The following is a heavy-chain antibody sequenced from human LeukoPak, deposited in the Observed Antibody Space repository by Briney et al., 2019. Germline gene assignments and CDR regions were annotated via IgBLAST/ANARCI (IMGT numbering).Heavy chain of an antibody. CDR3: ARDAPLYSSSSKDYYYGMDV. Sequence: PGGSLRLSCAASGFTFSSYGMPWVRQAPGKGLEWVAVIWYDGSNKYYADSVKGRFTISRDNSKNTLYLQMNSLRAEDTAVYYCARDAPLYSSSSKDYYYGMDVWGQGTTVTVSS. CDR1: GFTFSSYG. CDR2: IWYDGSNK. D-gene: IGHD6-6*01. V-gene: IGHV3-33*01. J-gene: IGHJ6*02.